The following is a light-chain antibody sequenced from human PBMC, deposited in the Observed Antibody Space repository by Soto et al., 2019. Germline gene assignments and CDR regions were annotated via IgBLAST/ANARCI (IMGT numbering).Light chain of an antibody. Sequence: QSVLTQPPSASGTPGQRVTISCSGSSSNIGSHYVYWYQQLPGTAPKLLIYRNNQRPSGVPDRLSGSKSGTSASLAISGLRSDDEADYYCAAWDAILSGSWVFGGGTQLTVL. CDR2: RNN. CDR3: AAWDAILSGSWV. J-gene: IGLJ3*02. CDR1: SSNIGSHY. V-gene: IGLV1-47*01.